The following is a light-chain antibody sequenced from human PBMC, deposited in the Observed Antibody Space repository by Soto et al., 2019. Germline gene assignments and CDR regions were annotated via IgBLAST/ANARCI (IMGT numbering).Light chain of an antibody. CDR2: GPS. Sequence: SVLMQSPGTLSLSPGERATLSCRASQSVSRDFLAWYQQTPGQAPRLLITGPSSRATGIADRFSGSGSGTDFTLTISRLEPEDFAVYYCQQYGSSPTFGQGTRLEIK. CDR3: QQYGSSPT. J-gene: IGKJ5*01. V-gene: IGKV3-20*01. CDR1: QSVSRDF.